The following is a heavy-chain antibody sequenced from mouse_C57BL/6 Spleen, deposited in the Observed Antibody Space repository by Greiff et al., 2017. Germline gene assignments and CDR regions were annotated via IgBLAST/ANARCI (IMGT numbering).Heavy chain of an antibody. CDR3: ARSGSSFFDY. V-gene: IGHV1-61*01. D-gene: IGHD1-1*01. Sequence: QVQLQQSGAELVRPGSSVKLSCKASGYTFTSYWMDWVKQRPGQGLEWIGNIYPSDSETHYNQKFKDKATLTVDKSSSTAYMQLSILTSEDSAVYYCARSGSSFFDYWGQGTTLTVSS. CDR2: IYPSDSET. J-gene: IGHJ2*01. CDR1: GYTFTSYW.